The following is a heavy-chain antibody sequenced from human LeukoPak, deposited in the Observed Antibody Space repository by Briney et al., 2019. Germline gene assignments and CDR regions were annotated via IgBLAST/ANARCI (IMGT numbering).Heavy chain of an antibody. Sequence: GGSLKLSCVVSGFTFSDYWMTWVRQAPGKGLEWVANIKQDGSDEYYVDSARGRFTISRDNAKNSLYLQMNSLRAEDTALYYCARAWREGGMDVWGQGTTVTVSS. J-gene: IGHJ6*02. CDR2: IKQDGSDE. CDR3: ARAWREGGMDV. V-gene: IGHV3-7*01. CDR1: GFTFSDYW.